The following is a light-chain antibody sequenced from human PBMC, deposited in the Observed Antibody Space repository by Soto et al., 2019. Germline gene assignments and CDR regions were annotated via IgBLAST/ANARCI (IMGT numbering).Light chain of an antibody. Sequence: ESALTQSPGTLSLSPGERATLSCRASQRVSSSYLAWYQQKPGQAPRLLIYGASSRSTGIPDRFSGGGSGTDFTLTISRLEPEDCAVYYCQQYCGSPPVYTFGQGTKLEIK. CDR2: GAS. J-gene: IGKJ2*01. CDR1: QRVSSSY. V-gene: IGKV3-20*01. CDR3: QQYCGSPPVYT.